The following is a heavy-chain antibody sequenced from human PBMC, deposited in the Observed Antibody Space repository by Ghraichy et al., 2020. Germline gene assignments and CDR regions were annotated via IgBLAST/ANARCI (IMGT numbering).Heavy chain of an antibody. CDR2: IYYSGST. D-gene: IGHD2-2*01. V-gene: IGHV4-59*08. Sequence: ETLSLTCTVSGGSISSYYWSWIRQPPGKGLEWIGYIYYSGSTNYNPSLKSRVTISVDTSKNQFSLKLSSVTAADTAVYYCARLPYCSSTSCYLGDYYYGMDVWGQGTTVTVSS. CDR3: ARLPYCSSTSCYLGDYYYGMDV. CDR1: GGSISSYY. J-gene: IGHJ6*02.